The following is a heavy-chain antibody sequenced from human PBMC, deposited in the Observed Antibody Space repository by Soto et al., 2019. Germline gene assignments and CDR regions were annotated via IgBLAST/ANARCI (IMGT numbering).Heavy chain of an antibody. V-gene: IGHV3-30-3*01. CDR2: ISYDGSNK. CDR3: ARDSCGGDCYLDY. D-gene: IGHD2-21*02. J-gene: IGHJ4*02. CDR1: GFTFSSYA. Sequence: QVQLVESGGGVVQPGRSLRLSCAASGFTFSSYAMHWVRQAPGKGLEWVAVISYDGSNKYYADSVKGRFTISRDNSKNTLYLLMNSLRAEDTAVYYCARDSCGGDCYLDYWGQGTLVTVSS.